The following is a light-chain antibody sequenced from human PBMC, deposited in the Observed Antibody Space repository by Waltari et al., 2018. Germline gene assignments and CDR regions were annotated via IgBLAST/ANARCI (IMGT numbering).Light chain of an antibody. CDR1: QRVGSSS. Sequence: EIVLTQSPGPASLSPGERFTLSCRASQRVGSSSLAWYQQKPGQAPRLVIYRASRRATGIPDRFSGSGSGTDFSLTISRLEPEDFAVYFCQQHGTLPATFGQGTKVEIK. CDR3: QQHGTLPAT. J-gene: IGKJ1*01. CDR2: RAS. V-gene: IGKV3-20*01.